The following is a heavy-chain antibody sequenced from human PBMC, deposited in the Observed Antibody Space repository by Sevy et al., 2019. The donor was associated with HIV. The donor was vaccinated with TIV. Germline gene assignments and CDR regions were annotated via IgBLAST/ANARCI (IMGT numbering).Heavy chain of an antibody. CDR3: ARRYYYDSSGYYNYFDY. Sequence: GGSLRLSCAASGFTFSSYSMNWVRQAPGKGLEWVSYISSSSSTIYYADSVKGRFTISRDNAKNSLYLQMNSLRDEDTAVYYCARRYYYDSSGYYNYFDYWGQGTLVTVSS. J-gene: IGHJ4*02. D-gene: IGHD3-22*01. V-gene: IGHV3-48*02. CDR1: GFTFSSYS. CDR2: ISSSSSTI.